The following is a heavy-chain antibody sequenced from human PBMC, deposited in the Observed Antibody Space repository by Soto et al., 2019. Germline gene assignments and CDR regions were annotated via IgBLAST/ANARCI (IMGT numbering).Heavy chain of an antibody. CDR1: GFTFSSYG. CDR3: AKLASPSVICYYYGD. Sequence: PGGSLRLSCAASGFTFSSYGMHWVRQAPGKGLEWVALISNDESKTYYADSVKGRFTISRDNSKNTLSLQMNSLRVEDTAVYYCAKLASPSVICYYYGDWAQGPLVTVS. V-gene: IGHV3-30*18. D-gene: IGHD1-26*01. CDR2: ISNDESKT. J-gene: IGHJ4*02.